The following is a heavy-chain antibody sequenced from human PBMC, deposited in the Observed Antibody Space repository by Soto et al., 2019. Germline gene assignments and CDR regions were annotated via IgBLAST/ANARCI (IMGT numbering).Heavy chain of an antibody. Sequence: QVQLQESGPGLVKPSETLSLTCTVSGGSISSYYWSWIRQPPGKGLEWIGYIYYSGSTNYNPSLKSRVTRSVDTSKNQFSLKLSSVTAADTAVYYCARYYDYIWGSYTLDYWGQGTLVTVSS. D-gene: IGHD3-16*01. CDR2: IYYSGST. CDR1: GGSISSYY. V-gene: IGHV4-59*01. CDR3: ARYYDYIWGSYTLDY. J-gene: IGHJ4*02.